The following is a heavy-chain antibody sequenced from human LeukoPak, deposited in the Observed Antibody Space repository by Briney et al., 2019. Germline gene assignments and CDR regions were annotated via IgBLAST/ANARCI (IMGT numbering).Heavy chain of an antibody. CDR3: TTSRIYDSSGYSY. CDR2: ISYDGSNK. J-gene: IGHJ4*02. CDR1: GFTFSSYA. Sequence: GGSLRLSCAASGFTFSSYAMHWVRQAPGKGLEWVAVISYDGSNKYYADSVKGRFTISRDNSKNTLYLQMNSLKTEDTAVYYCTTSRIYDSSGYSYWGQGTLVTVSS. V-gene: IGHV3-30*04. D-gene: IGHD3-22*01.